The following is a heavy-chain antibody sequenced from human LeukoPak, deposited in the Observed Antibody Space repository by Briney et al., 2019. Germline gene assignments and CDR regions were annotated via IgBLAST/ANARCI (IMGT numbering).Heavy chain of an antibody. V-gene: IGHV3-23*01. J-gene: IGHJ4*02. CDR2: ISGSGGST. D-gene: IGHD3-9*01. CDR3: ATTDNLDWLPRGY. Sequence: GGSLRLSCAASGFTFSTYAMSWVRQAPGKGLEWVSAISGSGGSTYYADSVKGRFTISRDNSKNTLYLQMNSLRAEDTAVYYCATTDNLDWLPRGYWGQGTLVTVSS. CDR1: GFTFSTYA.